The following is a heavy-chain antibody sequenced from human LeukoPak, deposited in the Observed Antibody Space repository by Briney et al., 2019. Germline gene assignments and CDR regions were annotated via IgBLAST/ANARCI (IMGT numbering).Heavy chain of an antibody. J-gene: IGHJ4*02. CDR2: IIPIFGTA. Sequence: SVKVSCKASGGTFSSYAISWVRQAPGQGLEWMGGIIPIFGTANYAQKFQGRVTITTDESTSTAYMELSSLRSEDTAVYYCARDDSYGSGRYYMVPGDYWGQGTLVTVSS. V-gene: IGHV1-69*05. CDR1: GGTFSSYA. CDR3: ARDDSYGSGRYYMVPGDY. D-gene: IGHD3-10*01.